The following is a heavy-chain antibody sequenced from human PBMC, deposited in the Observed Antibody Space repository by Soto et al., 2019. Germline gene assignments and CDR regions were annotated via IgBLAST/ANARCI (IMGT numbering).Heavy chain of an antibody. V-gene: IGHV4-31*03. CDR2: IYYSGST. J-gene: IGHJ1*01. CDR1: GGSISSGGYY. Sequence: QVQLQESGPGLKPSQTLSLTCTVSGGSISSGGYYWSWIRQHPGKGLEWIGYIYYSGSTYYNPSLTSRVTISVDTSKNQFSLKLSSVTAADTAVYYCARALEWSAEYFQHWGQGTLVTVSS. CDR3: ARALEWSAEYFQH. D-gene: IGHD3-3*01.